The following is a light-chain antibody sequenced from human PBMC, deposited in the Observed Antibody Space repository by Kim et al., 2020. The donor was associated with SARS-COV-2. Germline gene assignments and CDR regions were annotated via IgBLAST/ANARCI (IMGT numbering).Light chain of an antibody. CDR3: QVWDSSSDHPV. J-gene: IGLJ3*02. CDR1: NIGSKS. Sequence: APWKTARIACGGNNIGSKSVHCYQQKPGQAPVLVIYYDSDRPSGIPERFSGSNSGNTATLTISRVEAGDEADYYCQVWDSSSDHPVFGGGTQLTVL. V-gene: IGLV3-21*04. CDR2: YDS.